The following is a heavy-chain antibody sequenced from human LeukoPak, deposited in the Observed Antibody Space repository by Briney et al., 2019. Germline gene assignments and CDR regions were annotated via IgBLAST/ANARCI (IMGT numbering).Heavy chain of an antibody. J-gene: IGHJ3*02. Sequence: SETLSLTCTVSSGSINNYYWSWLRQPPGKRLEWIGFVNYSGSTNYKSSLKSRATISVDTSKNQFSLKLSSVTAADTAVYYCARVASRTTVVIPYAFDIWGQGTMVTVSS. V-gene: IGHV4-59*01. CDR1: SGSINNYY. CDR3: ARVASRTTVVIPYAFDI. CDR2: VNYSGST. D-gene: IGHD4-23*01.